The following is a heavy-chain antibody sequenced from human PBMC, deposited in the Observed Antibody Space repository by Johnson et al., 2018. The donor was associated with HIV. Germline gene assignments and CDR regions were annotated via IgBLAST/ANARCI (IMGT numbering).Heavy chain of an antibody. J-gene: IGHJ3*02. V-gene: IGHV3-30*02. D-gene: IGHD7-27*01. Sequence: VQLVESGGGVVQPGGSLRLSCAASGFTFSSYGKGLEWVAFIRYDGSNKYYADSVKGRFTISRDNSKNTLYLQMNSLRAEDTAVYYCASNWGSELDAFDIWGQGTMVTVSS. CDR2: IRYDGSNK. CDR1: GFTFSSYG. CDR3: ASNWGSELDAFDI.